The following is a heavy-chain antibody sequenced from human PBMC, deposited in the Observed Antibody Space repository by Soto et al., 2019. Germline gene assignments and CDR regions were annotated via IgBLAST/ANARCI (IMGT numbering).Heavy chain of an antibody. CDR2: INANSGGT. Sequence: ASLKVSCKASGYTFTGYSMHSVRQAPGQGLGWMGWINANSGGTNYAQKFQGRVTMTRETSISTAYMKLSRLRSDDTAVYYCERDNVSDYSDHVVLDYYYGMDAWGQGTTVTVS. CDR1: GYTFTGYS. CDR3: ERDNVSDYSDHVVLDYYYGMDA. V-gene: IGHV1-2*02. J-gene: IGHJ6*02. D-gene: IGHD4-4*01.